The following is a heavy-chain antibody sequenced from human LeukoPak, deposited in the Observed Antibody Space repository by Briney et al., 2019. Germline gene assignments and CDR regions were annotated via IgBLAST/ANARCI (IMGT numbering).Heavy chain of an antibody. CDR3: GRDGDGDPLDY. V-gene: IGHV1-18*01. J-gene: IGHJ4*02. CDR2: ISPYSGNT. Sequence: ASVKVSCKASGYTFTSYGFSWVRQAPGQGLEWMGWISPYSGNTYYAQKLQGRVTMTTDTSTSTAYMELRSLRSDDTAVYYCGRDGDGDPLDYWGQGTLVTVSP. D-gene: IGHD4-17*01. CDR1: GYTFTSYG.